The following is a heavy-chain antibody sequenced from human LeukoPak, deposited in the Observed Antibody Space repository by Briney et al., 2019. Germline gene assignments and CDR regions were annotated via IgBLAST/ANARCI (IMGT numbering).Heavy chain of an antibody. CDR3: ASQLASEVRGPST. V-gene: IGHV1-2*04. D-gene: IGHD3-10*01. Sequence: ASVTVSCKASGYTFTGYYMHWVRQAPGQGLGWMGWINPNSGGTNYAQKFQGWVTMTRDTSISTAYMELSRLRSDDTAVYYCASQLASEVRGPSTWGQGTLVTVSS. J-gene: IGHJ4*02. CDR1: GYTFTGYY. CDR2: INPNSGGT.